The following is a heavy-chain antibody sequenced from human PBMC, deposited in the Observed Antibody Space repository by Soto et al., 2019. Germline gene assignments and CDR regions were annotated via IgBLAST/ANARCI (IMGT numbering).Heavy chain of an antibody. CDR3: ARVFRWSSSSWGFDS. CDR2: ISAYNAHT. J-gene: IGHJ4*02. V-gene: IGHV1-18*01. CDR1: GYTFISYG. Sequence: QVQLVQSGAEVKKPGASVKVSCKASGYTFISYGITWVRQAPGQGLEWMGWISAYNAHTNYGQKFQDRVFLTTDTSTNTSDMEMRSLRSDDTAFYFCARVFRWSSSSWGFDSWGQGTLVTVSS. D-gene: IGHD6-6*01.